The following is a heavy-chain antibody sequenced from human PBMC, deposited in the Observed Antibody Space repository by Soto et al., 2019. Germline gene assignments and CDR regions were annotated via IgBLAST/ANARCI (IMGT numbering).Heavy chain of an antibody. D-gene: IGHD6-19*01. CDR1: GFTFSDYA. CDR2: VSHDGRNT. V-gene: IGHV3-30*18. CDR3: AKGGRQWLVTSDFNY. J-gene: IGHJ4*02. Sequence: VQLVESGGGVVQPGRSLRLSCAASGFTFSDYAMHWVRQAPGKGLEWVAVVSHDGRNTHYADSVKGRFTISRDSSKNTVSLEMPSLRAEATAVYYCAKGGRQWLVTSDFNYWGQGALVTVSS.